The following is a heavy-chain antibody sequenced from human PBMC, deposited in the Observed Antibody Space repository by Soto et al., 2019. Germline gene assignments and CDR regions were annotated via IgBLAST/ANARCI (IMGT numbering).Heavy chain of an antibody. Sequence: PGGSLRLACAASGFTFSSYAMHWVRQALGKGLEWVAVISYDGSNKYYADSVKGRFTISRDNSKNTLYLQMNSLRAEDTAVYYCARDGEWELTNPWFGFDYWAQGTLVTVSS. D-gene: IGHD1-26*01. CDR1: GFTFSSYA. J-gene: IGHJ4*02. CDR3: ARDGEWELTNPWFGFDY. CDR2: ISYDGSNK. V-gene: IGHV3-30-3*01.